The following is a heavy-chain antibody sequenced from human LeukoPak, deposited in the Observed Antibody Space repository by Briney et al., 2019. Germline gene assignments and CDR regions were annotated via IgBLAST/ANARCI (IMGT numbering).Heavy chain of an antibody. V-gene: IGHV3-30*02. CDR3: AKDMAVEVPAASRAFDI. CDR2: IRYDGSNK. J-gene: IGHJ3*02. CDR1: GFTFSSYG. D-gene: IGHD2-2*01. Sequence: GGSLRLSCAASGFTFSSYGMHWVRQAPGKGLEWVAFIRYDGSNKYYADSVKGRFTISRDNSKNTLYLQMNSLRAEDTAVYYCAKDMAVEVPAASRAFDIWGQGTMVTVSS.